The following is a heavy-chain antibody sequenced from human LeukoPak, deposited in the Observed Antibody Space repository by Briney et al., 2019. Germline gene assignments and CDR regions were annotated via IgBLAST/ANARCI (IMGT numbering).Heavy chain of an antibody. CDR1: GFTFSSYF. Sequence: GGSLRLSCAASGFTFSSYFINWVRQAPGKGLEWVSSISGSSSYIYYADSVKGRFTISRDNSKNTLYLQMNSLRAEDTAVYYCARDLIFDYWGQGTLVTVSS. CDR2: ISGSSSYI. CDR3: ARDLIFDY. J-gene: IGHJ4*02. D-gene: IGHD2-21*01. V-gene: IGHV3-21*04.